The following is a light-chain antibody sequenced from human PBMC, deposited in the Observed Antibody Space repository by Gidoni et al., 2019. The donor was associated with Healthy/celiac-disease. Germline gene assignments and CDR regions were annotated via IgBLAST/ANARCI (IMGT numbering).Light chain of an antibody. CDR3: QQSYSTPRT. J-gene: IGKJ2*01. Sequence: GDRVTITCRASQSISSYLNWYQQKPGKAPKLLIYAASSLQSGVPSRFSGSGSGTDFTLTISSLQPEDFAAYYCQQSYSTPRTFGQGTKLEIK. CDR1: QSISSY. CDR2: AAS. V-gene: IGKV1-39*01.